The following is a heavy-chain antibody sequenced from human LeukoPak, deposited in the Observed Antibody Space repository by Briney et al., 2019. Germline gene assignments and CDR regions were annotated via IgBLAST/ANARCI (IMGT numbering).Heavy chain of an antibody. V-gene: IGHV3-30*18. CDR1: GFTFSSYD. CDR2: ISYDGNKE. Sequence: ERSLRLSCAASGFTFSSYDMHWVRQAPGKGLEWVAGISYDGNKEYYVDSVKGRFTISRDNSKNTLYLQMNSLRAEDTAVYYCAKDVGYKMGYMDVWGKGTTVTVSS. D-gene: IGHD5-24*01. CDR3: AKDVGYKMGYMDV. J-gene: IGHJ6*03.